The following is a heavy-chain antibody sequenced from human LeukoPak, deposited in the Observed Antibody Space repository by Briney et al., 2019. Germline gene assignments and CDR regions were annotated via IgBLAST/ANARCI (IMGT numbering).Heavy chain of an antibody. CDR1: GYSFTNHW. Sequence: GESLKISCKGSGYSFTNHWIGWVRQMPGKGLEWMGIIYPGDPYTRYSPSYSPSFQGQVTISADKSITTAYLQWSSLKASDAAMYYCARGSEMATINDAFDIWGQGTMVTVAS. CDR3: ARGSEMATINDAFDI. CDR2: IYPGDPYT. V-gene: IGHV5-51*01. D-gene: IGHD5-24*01. J-gene: IGHJ3*02.